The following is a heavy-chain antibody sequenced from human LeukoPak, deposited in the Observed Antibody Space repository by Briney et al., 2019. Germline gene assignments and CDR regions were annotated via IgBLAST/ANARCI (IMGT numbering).Heavy chain of an antibody. V-gene: IGHV4-34*01. CDR3: ARGSGKSGVAAARYVDY. D-gene: IGHD6-13*01. CDR2: INHSEST. Sequence: SETLSLTCAVYGGSFSGYYWSWIRQPPGKGLEWIGEINHSESTNCNPSLKSRVTISVDTSKNQFSLNLSSVTAADTAVYYCARGSGKSGVAAARYVDYWGQGTLVTVSS. J-gene: IGHJ4*02. CDR1: GGSFSGYY.